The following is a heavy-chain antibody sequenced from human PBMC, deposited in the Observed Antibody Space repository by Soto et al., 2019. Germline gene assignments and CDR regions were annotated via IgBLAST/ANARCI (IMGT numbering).Heavy chain of an antibody. Sequence: PGGSLRLSCAASGFTFSSYSMNWVRQAPGKGLEWVSYISSSSSTIYYADSVKGRFTISRDNAKNSLYLQMNSLRAEDTAVYYCAREGVVDFWSGYPRYFQHWGQGTLVTVSS. CDR1: GFTFSSYS. CDR3: AREGVVDFWSGYPRYFQH. CDR2: ISSSSSTI. V-gene: IGHV3-48*01. J-gene: IGHJ1*01. D-gene: IGHD3-3*01.